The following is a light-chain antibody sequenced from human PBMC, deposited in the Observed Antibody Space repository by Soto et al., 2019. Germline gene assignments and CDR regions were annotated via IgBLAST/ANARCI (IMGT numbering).Light chain of an antibody. J-gene: IGKJ5*01. CDR3: QQYGSAPSIT. V-gene: IGKV3-20*01. CDR2: GAS. Sequence: EIVLTHSPGTLSLSPGERATLSCRASQSVSSTYLAWYQQKPGQAPRLLIYGASSRATGIPDRFSGSGSGTDFPLTICRLEPEEFAVYYCQQYGSAPSITFGPGTRLEIK. CDR1: QSVSSTY.